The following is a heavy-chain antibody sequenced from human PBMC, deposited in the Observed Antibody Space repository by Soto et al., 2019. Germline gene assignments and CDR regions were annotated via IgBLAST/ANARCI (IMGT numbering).Heavy chain of an antibody. J-gene: IGHJ6*02. Sequence: GGSLRLSCAASGFTFSSYAMSWVRQAPGKGLEWVSAISGSGGNTYYADSVKGRFTISRDNSKNTLYLQMNSLRAEDTAVYYCAKDGSSTRQSYYYYYYGMDVWGQGTTVTVS. CDR2: ISGSGGNT. CDR3: AKDGSSTRQSYYYYYYGMDV. CDR1: GFTFSSYA. V-gene: IGHV3-23*01. D-gene: IGHD2-2*01.